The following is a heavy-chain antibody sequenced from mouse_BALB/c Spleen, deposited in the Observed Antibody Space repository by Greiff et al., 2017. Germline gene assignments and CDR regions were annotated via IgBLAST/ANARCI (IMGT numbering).Heavy chain of an antibody. J-gene: IGHJ4*01. D-gene: IGHD6-1*01. CDR3: AREGNSDYYAMDY. Sequence: EVMLVESGGGLVQPGGSRKLSCAASGFTFSSFGMHWVRQAPEKGLEWVAYISSGSSTIYYADTVKGRFTISRDNPKNTLFLQMTSLRSEDTAMYYCAREGNSDYYAMDYWGQGTSVTVSS. V-gene: IGHV5-17*02. CDR2: ISSGSSTI. CDR1: GFTFSSFG.